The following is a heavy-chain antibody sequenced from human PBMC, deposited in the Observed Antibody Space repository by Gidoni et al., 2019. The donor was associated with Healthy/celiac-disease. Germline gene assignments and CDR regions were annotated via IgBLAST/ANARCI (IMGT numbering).Heavy chain of an antibody. V-gene: IGHV3-23*01. CDR1: GFPFSIYA. Sequence: EVQLLASVGGLLQPGGSLRLSCAASGFPFSIYAMSWVRQAPGKGLEWVSAISGSGGSTYYADSVKGRFTISRDNAKNTLYLQMNSLRAEDTAVYYCAKDLRYYDSSGRTFDYWGQGTLVTVSS. J-gene: IGHJ4*02. CDR2: ISGSGGST. D-gene: IGHD3-22*01. CDR3: AKDLRYYDSSGRTFDY.